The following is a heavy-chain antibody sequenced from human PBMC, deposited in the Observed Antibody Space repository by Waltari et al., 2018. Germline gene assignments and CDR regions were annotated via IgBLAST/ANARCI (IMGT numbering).Heavy chain of an antibody. CDR1: GRSFSGYY. J-gene: IGHJ4*02. Sequence: QVQLQQWGAGLLKPSETLSLTCAVYGRSFSGYYWSWIRQPPGKGLEWIGEINHSGSTNYNPSLKSRVTISVDTSKNQFSLKLSSVTAADTAVYYCARGRGSDYWGQGTLVTVSS. D-gene: IGHD3-10*01. CDR3: ARGRGSDY. CDR2: INHSGST. V-gene: IGHV4-34*01.